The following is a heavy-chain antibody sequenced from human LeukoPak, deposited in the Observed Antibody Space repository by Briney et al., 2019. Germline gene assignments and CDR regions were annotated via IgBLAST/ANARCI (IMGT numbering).Heavy chain of an antibody. Sequence: PSETLSLTCTVSGGSISSYYWSWIRQPPGKGLEWIGYIYYSGSTNYNPSLKSRVTISVDTSKNQFSLKLSSVTAADTAVYYCARGSDGYDFWSGFDYWGQGTLVTVSS. J-gene: IGHJ4*02. CDR3: ARGSDGYDFWSGFDY. CDR2: IYYSGST. V-gene: IGHV4-59*01. CDR1: GGSISSYY. D-gene: IGHD3-3*01.